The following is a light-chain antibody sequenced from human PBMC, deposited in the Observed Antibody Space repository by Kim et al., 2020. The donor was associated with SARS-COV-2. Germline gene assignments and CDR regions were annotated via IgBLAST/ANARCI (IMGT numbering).Light chain of an antibody. V-gene: IGKV3-15*01. CDR2: GAA. CDR3: QQYNNWPLT. Sequence: ASPGETATLPCRASQSRGSNLAVYRQKPGQAPRRLVYGAATRATGIPARFSGSGSGTAFSLTISSLQSDDCAVYFCQQYNNWPLTFGGGTKVDIK. CDR1: QSRGSN. J-gene: IGKJ4*01.